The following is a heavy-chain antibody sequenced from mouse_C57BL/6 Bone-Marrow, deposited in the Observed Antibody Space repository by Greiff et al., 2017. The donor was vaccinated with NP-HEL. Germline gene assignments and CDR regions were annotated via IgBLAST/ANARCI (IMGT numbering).Heavy chain of an antibody. CDR1: GFTFSSYG. D-gene: IGHD2-2*01. CDR3: AKRAVYYGYDWYFDV. Sequence: EVQLVESGGDLVKPGGSLKLSCAASGFTFSSYGMSWVRQTPDKRLEWVATISSGGSYTYYPDSVKGRFTISRDNAKNTLYLQMSSLKSEDTAMYYCAKRAVYYGYDWYFDVWGTGTTVTVSS. J-gene: IGHJ1*03. V-gene: IGHV5-6*01. CDR2: ISSGGSYT.